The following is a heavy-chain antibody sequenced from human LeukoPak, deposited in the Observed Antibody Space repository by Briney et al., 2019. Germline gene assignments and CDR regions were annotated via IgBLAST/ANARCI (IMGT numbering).Heavy chain of an antibody. CDR2: INPNSGGT. CDR3: AHAPSLGYCSSTSCYPTQTSFDP. D-gene: IGHD2-2*01. CDR1: GYTFTSYG. Sequence: ASVKVSCKASGYTFTSYGISWVRQAPGQGLEWMGRINPNSGGTNYAQKFQGRVTMTRDTSISTAYMELSRLRSDDTAVYYCAHAPSLGYCSSTSCYPTQTSFDPWGQGTLVTVSS. V-gene: IGHV1-2*06. J-gene: IGHJ5*02.